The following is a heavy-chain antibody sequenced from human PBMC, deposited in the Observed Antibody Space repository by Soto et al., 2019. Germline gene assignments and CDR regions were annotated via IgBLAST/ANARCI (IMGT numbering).Heavy chain of an antibody. D-gene: IGHD1-1*01. CDR2: ISGSGGSR. J-gene: IGHJ6*02. CDR3: VKGYGQGDV. Sequence: EVQLWESGGGLVQQGGSLIRSCASSGFTFSTYAMNWVSQAPVNGLEWVSAISGSGGSRHYADSVKGRFTISRDKSKNTLYLQMNSLRDEDTAVYHCVKGYGQGDVLGQWTTVTVSS. V-gene: IGHV3-23*01. CDR1: GFTFSTYA.